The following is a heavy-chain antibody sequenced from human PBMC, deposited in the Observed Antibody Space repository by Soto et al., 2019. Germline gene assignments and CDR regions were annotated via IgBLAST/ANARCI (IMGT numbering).Heavy chain of an antibody. CDR3: ARDRHYYGSGSYESYYYYGMDV. Sequence: KPSETLSLTCTVSGGSISSGGYYWSWIRQHPGKGLEWIGYIYYSGSTYYNPSLKSRVTISVDTSKNQFSLKLSSVTAADTAVYYCARDRHYYGSGSYESYYYYGMDVWGQGTTVTVSS. CDR1: GGSISSGGYY. CDR2: IYYSGST. V-gene: IGHV4-31*03. D-gene: IGHD3-10*01. J-gene: IGHJ6*02.